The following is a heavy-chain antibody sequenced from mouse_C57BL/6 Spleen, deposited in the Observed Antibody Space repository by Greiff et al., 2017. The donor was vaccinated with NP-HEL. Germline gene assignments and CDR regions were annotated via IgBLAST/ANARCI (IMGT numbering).Heavy chain of an antibody. Sequence: EVQGVESGGDLVKPGGSLKLSCAASGFTFSSYGMSWVRQTPDKRLEWVATISSGGSYTYYPDSVKGRFTISRDNAKNTLYLQMSSLKSEDTAMYYCARPLTGTGGYYFDYGGQGTTLTVSS. CDR1: GFTFSSYG. CDR3: ARPLTGTGGYYFDY. D-gene: IGHD4-1*01. V-gene: IGHV5-6*01. CDR2: ISSGGSYT. J-gene: IGHJ2*01.